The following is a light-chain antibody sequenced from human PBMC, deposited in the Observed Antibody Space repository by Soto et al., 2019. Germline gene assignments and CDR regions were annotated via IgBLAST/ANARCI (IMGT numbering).Light chain of an antibody. V-gene: IGLV2-14*01. CDR1: SSDVGGYKF. Sequence: QSALTQPASVSASPGQSSTISCTGTSSDVGGYKFVSWYQHHPGKAPKLMIYEVNNRPSGVSNRFSGSKSGNTASLTISGLQPEDEADYYCLSYTSANTRVFGGGTKLPVL. J-gene: IGLJ3*02. CDR3: LSYTSANTRV. CDR2: EVN.